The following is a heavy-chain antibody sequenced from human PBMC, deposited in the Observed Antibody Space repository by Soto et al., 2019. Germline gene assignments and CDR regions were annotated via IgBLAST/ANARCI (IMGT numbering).Heavy chain of an antibody. D-gene: IGHD3-3*01. CDR1: GFSLSNARMG. J-gene: IGHJ4*02. CDR2: IFSNDEK. V-gene: IGHV2-26*01. CDR3: ARISGDFWSGYYFDY. Sequence: QVTLKESGPVLVKPTETLTLTCTVSGFSLSNARMGVSWIRQPPGKALEWLAHIFSNDEKSYSTSLKSRLTISKDPSKSQVVLTMTNMDPVDTATYYYARISGDFWSGYYFDYWGQGTLVTVSS.